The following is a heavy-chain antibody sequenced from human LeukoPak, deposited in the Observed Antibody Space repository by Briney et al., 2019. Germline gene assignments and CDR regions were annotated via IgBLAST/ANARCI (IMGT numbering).Heavy chain of an antibody. CDR2: ISASGGST. D-gene: IGHD3-3*01. V-gene: IGHV3-23*01. J-gene: IGHJ4*02. CDR1: GFTFTSYV. CDR3: AKDYRFCIN. Sequence: GGSLRLSCAASGFTFTSYVMSWVRQAPGKGLEWVSAISASGGSTYYADSVKGRFTISRDNSKNTLYLQMNSLRAEDTALYYCAKDYRFCINWGQGTLVTVSS.